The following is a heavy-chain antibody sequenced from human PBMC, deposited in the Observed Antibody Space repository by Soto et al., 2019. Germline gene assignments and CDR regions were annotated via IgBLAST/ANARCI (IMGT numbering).Heavy chain of an antibody. V-gene: IGHV4-59*01. CDR3: ARSGHTFAGVV. CDR2: LHYSGSA. J-gene: IGHJ4*02. Sequence: QVQLQESGPGLVKPSETLSLTCTVSGASMSDYYGSWIRQSPGKGLEPIGYLHYSGSANYNPPLETRVTISMDTSKNQCSLKLTSVIAADTDIYYCARSGHTFAGVVWGQGILVNVSS. D-gene: IGHD3-16*01. CDR1: GASMSDYY.